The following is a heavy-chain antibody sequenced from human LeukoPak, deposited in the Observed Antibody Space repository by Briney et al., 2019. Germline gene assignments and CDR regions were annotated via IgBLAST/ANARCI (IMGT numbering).Heavy chain of an antibody. CDR3: ARGLSY. V-gene: IGHV4-34*01. CDR2: INHSGST. J-gene: IGHJ4*02. Sequence: SESLSLTCAVYGGPFSGYYWSWIRQPPGKGLEWIGEINHSGSTNYNPSLKSRVTMSVDTSKNQFSLKLSSVTAADTAVYYCARGLSYWGQGTLVTVSS. CDR1: GGPFSGYY.